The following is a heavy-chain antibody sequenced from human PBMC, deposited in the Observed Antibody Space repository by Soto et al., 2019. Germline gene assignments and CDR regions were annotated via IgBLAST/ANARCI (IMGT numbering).Heavy chain of an antibody. CDR3: ARVMQGELFYYYYGMDV. D-gene: IGHD3-16*01. J-gene: IGHJ6*02. CDR2: INPSGGST. V-gene: IGHV1-46*01. CDR1: GYTFTSYY. Sequence: ASVKVSCKASGYTFTSYYMHWVRQAPGQGLEWVGIINPSGGSTSYAQKFQGRVTMTRDTSTSTVYMELSSLRSEDTAVYYCARVMQGELFYYYYGMDVWGQGTTVTVSS.